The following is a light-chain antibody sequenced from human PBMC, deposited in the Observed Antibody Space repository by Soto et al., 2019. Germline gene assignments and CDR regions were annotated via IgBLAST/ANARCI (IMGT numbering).Light chain of an antibody. CDR1: QSVLYSSNNKNY. J-gene: IGKJ1*01. CDR2: WAS. V-gene: IGKV4-1*01. CDR3: QQHYSSPRT. Sequence: DIVMTQSPDSLAVSLGERATINCKSSQSVLYSSNNKNYLGWYQQKPGQSPKLLIYWASTRESGVPDRFSGSGSGTDFTLTISSLQAEDVAVYYCQQHYSSPRTFGQGTKMEIK.